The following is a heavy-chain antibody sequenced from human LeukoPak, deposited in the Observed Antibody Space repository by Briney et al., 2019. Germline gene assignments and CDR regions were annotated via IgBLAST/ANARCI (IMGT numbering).Heavy chain of an antibody. Sequence: PSETLSLTCTVSGGSISGYYWSCLRQPPGKGLEWIGEINHSGSTNYNPFHKSRVTISVDTSKNQFSLKLSSVTAADTAVYYCARLLYYYDNNGSPWGQGTPVTVSS. CDR3: ARLLYYYDNNGSP. J-gene: IGHJ5*02. V-gene: IGHV4-34*01. CDR2: INHSGST. CDR1: GGSISGYY. D-gene: IGHD3-22*01.